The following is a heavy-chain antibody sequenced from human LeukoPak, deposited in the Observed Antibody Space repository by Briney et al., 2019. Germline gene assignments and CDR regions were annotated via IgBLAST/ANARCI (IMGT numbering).Heavy chain of an antibody. V-gene: IGHV3-9*01. Sequence: GGSLRLSCAGSGFIFNNYAMHWVRQPPGKGLEWVSGISWNSGSIDYADSVKGRFTISRDNAKNSLYLQMNSLRVEDTAFYYCAKDNRWHYTSGPNPDSLHWGQGALVTVSS. D-gene: IGHD6-19*01. J-gene: IGHJ4*02. CDR2: ISWNSGSI. CDR1: GFIFNNYA. CDR3: AKDNRWHYTSGPNPDSLH.